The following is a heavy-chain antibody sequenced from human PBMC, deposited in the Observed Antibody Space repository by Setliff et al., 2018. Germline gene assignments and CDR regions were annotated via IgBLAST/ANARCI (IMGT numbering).Heavy chain of an antibody. V-gene: IGHV1-69*05. CDR1: GGTFRSYG. Sequence: RASVKVSCKASGGTFRSYGISWVRQAPGQGLEWMGGTIPMFGSANYAQKFQGRVTIITDEFTGTAYMELSSLRTEDTAVYYCAREGVDIRSSTDYRYYMDVWGKGTTVTVSS. D-gene: IGHD5-12*01. CDR2: TIPMFGSA. CDR3: AREGVDIRSSTDYRYYMDV. J-gene: IGHJ6*03.